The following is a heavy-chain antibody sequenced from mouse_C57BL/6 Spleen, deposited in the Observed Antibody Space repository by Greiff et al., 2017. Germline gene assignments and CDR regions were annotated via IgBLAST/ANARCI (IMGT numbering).Heavy chain of an antibody. CDR2: FYPGSGSI. D-gene: IGHD2-3*01. Sequence: QVHVKQSGAELVKPGASVTLSCKASGYTFTESTIHWVKQRSGQGLEWIGWFYPGSGSIKYNEKFKDKATLTADKSSSTVYMALSRLTSEDSAVYFCARHEAFYDGYWYFDVWGTGTTVTVSS. V-gene: IGHV1-62-2*01. CDR3: ARHEAFYDGYWYFDV. CDR1: GYTFTEST. J-gene: IGHJ1*03.